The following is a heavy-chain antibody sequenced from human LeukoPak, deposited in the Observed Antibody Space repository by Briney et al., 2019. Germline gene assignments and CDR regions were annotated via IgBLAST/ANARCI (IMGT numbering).Heavy chain of an antibody. CDR3: ARQASDYIDY. V-gene: IGHV4-39*01. CDR1: GGSISSSSYY. D-gene: IGHD1-26*01. Sequence: SETLSLTCTVSGGSISSSSYYWGWLRQPPGKGPEWIGSIYYSGSTYYNPSLKSRVTISVDTSKNQFSLKLSSVTAADTAVYYCARQASDYIDYWGQGTLVTVSS. CDR2: IYYSGST. J-gene: IGHJ4*02.